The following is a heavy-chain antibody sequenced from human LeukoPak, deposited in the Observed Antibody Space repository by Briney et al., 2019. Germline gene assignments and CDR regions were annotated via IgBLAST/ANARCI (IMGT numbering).Heavy chain of an antibody. Sequence: GGSLRLSCSASESLNGYAMSWVRHAPGMGLEWVASISSSGSYMYYADSVKGRFIISRDNAKKSLSLEMNSLTSHDTAIYYCASWALGVWADNYYMDVWGTGTTVIVSS. J-gene: IGHJ6*03. CDR3: ASWALGVWADNYYMDV. CDR2: ISSSGSYM. D-gene: IGHD3-16*01. V-gene: IGHV3-21*01. CDR1: ESLNGYA.